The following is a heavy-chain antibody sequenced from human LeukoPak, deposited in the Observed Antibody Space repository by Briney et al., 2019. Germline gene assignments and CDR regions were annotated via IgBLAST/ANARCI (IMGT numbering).Heavy chain of an antibody. CDR2: IYHSGTT. CDR3: ATERRGSYPFDF. J-gene: IGHJ4*02. CDR1: GFSISSGYL. V-gene: IGHV4-38-2*02. Sequence: PSETLSLTCTVSGFSISSGYLWGWIRQPPGKGLEWIARIYHSGTTDYNPSPESRVTISVDTSKSQFSLSLRSVTATDTAVYYCATERRGSYPFDFWGQGTLVTVSS. D-gene: IGHD5-12*01.